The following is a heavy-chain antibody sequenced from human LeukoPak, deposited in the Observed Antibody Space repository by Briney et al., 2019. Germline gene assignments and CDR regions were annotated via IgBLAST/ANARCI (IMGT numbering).Heavy chain of an antibody. CDR1: GYTFTGYY. V-gene: IGHV1-2*02. CDR2: INPNSGGT. D-gene: IGHD2-2*01. CDR3: ARRGAAIGALDY. Sequence: ASVKVSCKASGYTFTGYYMHWVRQAPGQGLEWMGWINPNSGGTNYAQKFQGRVTMTRDTSISTAYMELSRLRSDDTAVYYCARRGAAIGALDYWGQRTLVTVSS. J-gene: IGHJ4*02.